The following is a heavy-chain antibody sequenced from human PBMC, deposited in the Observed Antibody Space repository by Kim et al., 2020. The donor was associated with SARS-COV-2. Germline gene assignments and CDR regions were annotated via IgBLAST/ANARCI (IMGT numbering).Heavy chain of an antibody. CDR3: AREGPNTYYFDY. V-gene: IGHV1-46*01. CDR2: INASGRSA. CDR1: GYTFTSYH. Sequence: ASVKVSCKASGYTFTSYHMHWVRQAPGQGLEWMGFINASGRSASYPQKFQGRVTMTRDTSTSTVYMELSSLRSEDTAVYYCAREGPNTYYFDYWGQGTLVTFPS. D-gene: IGHD3-16*01. J-gene: IGHJ4*02.